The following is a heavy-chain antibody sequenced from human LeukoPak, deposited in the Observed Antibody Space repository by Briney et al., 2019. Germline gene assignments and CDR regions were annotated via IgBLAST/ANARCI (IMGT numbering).Heavy chain of an antibody. D-gene: IGHD6-13*01. CDR2: TYYMSKWYN. CDR3: ARGSAAGTTGPLDY. CDR1: GDSVSSNSVA. Sequence: SQTLSLTCAISGDSVSSNSVAWNWIRQSPSRGLEWLGRTYYMSKWYNDFAVSLKSRITISPDTSKNQFSLQLNFVTPEDTAVYYCARGSAAGTTGPLDYWGQGTLVTVSS. J-gene: IGHJ4*02. V-gene: IGHV6-1*01.